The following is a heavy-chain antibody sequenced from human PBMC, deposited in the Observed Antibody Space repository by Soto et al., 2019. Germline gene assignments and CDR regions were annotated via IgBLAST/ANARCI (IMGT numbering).Heavy chain of an antibody. D-gene: IGHD4-17*01. J-gene: IGHJ6*03. CDR3: AKGGTVTDYYYYYMDV. Sequence: GESLKISCKGSGYSFTSYWIGWVRQMPGKGLEWMGIIYPGDSDTRYSPSFQGQVTISADKSISTAYLQWSSLKASGTAMYYCAKGGTVTDYYYYYMDVWGKGTTVTVSS. CDR1: GYSFTSYW. V-gene: IGHV5-51*01. CDR2: IYPGDSDT.